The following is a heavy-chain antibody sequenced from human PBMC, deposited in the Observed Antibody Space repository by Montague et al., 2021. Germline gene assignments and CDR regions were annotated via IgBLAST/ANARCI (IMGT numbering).Heavy chain of an antibody. CDR3: ARRLGIRAPFDY. CDR1: GGSISEFY. Sequence: SETLSLTCTVTGGSISEFYWSWIRQSPEKGLEWIGYIHDSGTTNYNPSLKSRVTISADTSMNQFSLNLRSVTAAGTAVYFCARRLGIRAPFDYWGQGTLVTVSS. J-gene: IGHJ4*02. D-gene: IGHD7-27*01. CDR2: IHDSGTT. V-gene: IGHV4-59*08.